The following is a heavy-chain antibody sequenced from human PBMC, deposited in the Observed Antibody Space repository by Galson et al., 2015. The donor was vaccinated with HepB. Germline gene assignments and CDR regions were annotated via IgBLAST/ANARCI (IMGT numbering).Heavy chain of an antibody. Sequence: SLRLSCAASGFTFSSYAMSWVRQAPGKGLEWVSGISGSGGSTYYADSVKGRFTISRDNSKNTLYLQMNSLRAEDTAVYYCAKSGGKWNYEYWGQGTLVTVTS. CDR3: AKSGGKWNYEY. CDR1: GFTFSSYA. V-gene: IGHV3-23*01. D-gene: IGHD3-3*01. J-gene: IGHJ4*02. CDR2: ISGSGGST.